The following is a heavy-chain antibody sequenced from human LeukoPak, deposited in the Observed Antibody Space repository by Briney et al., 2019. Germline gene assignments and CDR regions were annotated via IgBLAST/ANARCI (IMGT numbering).Heavy chain of an antibody. CDR2: ISAYNGNT. J-gene: IGHJ3*02. D-gene: IGHD3-22*01. V-gene: IGHV1-18*01. CDR1: GYTFTTYG. CDR3: AREEYYYDSSGYYDAFDI. Sequence: ASVKVSCKASGYTFTTYGINRVRQAPGQGLEWMGWISAYNGNTNYAQKLQGRVTLTTDTSTSTAYMELRSLRSDDAAVYYCAREEYYYDSSGYYDAFDIWGQGTMVTVSS.